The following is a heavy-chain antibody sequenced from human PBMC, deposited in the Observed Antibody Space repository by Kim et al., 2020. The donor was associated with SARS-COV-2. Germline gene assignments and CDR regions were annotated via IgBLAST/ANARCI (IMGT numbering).Heavy chain of an antibody. CDR1: GGSISSSSYY. J-gene: IGHJ4*02. CDR3: ARLDDYGDYLY. Sequence: SETLSLTCTVSGGSISSSSYYWGWIRQPPGKGLEWIGSIYYSGSTYYNPSLKSRVTISVDTSKNQFSLKLSSVTAADTAVYYCARLDDYGDYLYWGQGTLVTVSS. CDR2: IYYSGST. V-gene: IGHV4-39*01. D-gene: IGHD4-17*01.